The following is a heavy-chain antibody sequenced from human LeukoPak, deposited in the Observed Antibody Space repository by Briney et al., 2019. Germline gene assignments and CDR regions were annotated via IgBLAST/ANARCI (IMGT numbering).Heavy chain of an antibody. CDR3: ATCDYYYGMDV. CDR2: IKQDGSEK. Sequence: PGRSLRLSCAASGFTFSSYWMSWVRQAPGKGLEWVAKIKQDGSEKYYVDSVKGRFTISRDNAKNSLYLQMNSLRAEDTAVYYCATCDYYYGMDVWGQGTTVTVSS. V-gene: IGHV3-7*01. J-gene: IGHJ6*02. CDR1: GFTFSSYW.